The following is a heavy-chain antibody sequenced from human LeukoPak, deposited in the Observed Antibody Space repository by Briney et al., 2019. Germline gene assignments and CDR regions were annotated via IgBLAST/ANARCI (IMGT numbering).Heavy chain of an antibody. D-gene: IGHD3-22*01. J-gene: IGHJ4*02. Sequence: SETLSPTCAVYGGSFSGYYWSWIRQPPGKGLEWIGEINHSGSTNYNPSLKSRVTISVDTSKNQFSLKLSSVTAADTAVYYCARAGSYYDSSGYYYSRSKFDYWGQGTLVTVSS. V-gene: IGHV4-34*01. CDR3: ARAGSYYDSSGYYYSRSKFDY. CDR1: GGSFSGYY. CDR2: INHSGST.